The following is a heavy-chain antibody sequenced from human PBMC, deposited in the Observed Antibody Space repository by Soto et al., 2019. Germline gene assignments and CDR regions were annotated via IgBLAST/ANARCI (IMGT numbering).Heavy chain of an antibody. CDR3: ARDEEICGGGSCHGAFDI. D-gene: IGHD2-15*01. Sequence: YGGHRIRKKKGKGLEWVAVIWYDGSNKYYADSVKGRFTISRDNSKNTLYLQMNSLRAEDTAVYYCARDEEICGGGSCHGAFDIWGQGTMVTVSS. CDR1: YG. J-gene: IGHJ3*02. CDR2: IWYDGSNK. V-gene: IGHV3-33*01.